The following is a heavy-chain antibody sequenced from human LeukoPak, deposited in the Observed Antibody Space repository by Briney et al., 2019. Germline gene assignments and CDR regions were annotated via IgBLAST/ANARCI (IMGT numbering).Heavy chain of an antibody. CDR2: IKQDGSEK. CDR3: ARAGLGLRFLEWLLSDAFDI. D-gene: IGHD3-3*01. V-gene: IGHV3-7*01. J-gene: IGHJ3*02. Sequence: GGSLRLSCAASGFTFSSYWMSWVRQAPGKGLKWVANIKQDGSEKYYVDSVKGRFTISRDNAKNSLYLQMNSLRAEDTAVYYCARAGLGLRFLEWLLSDAFDIWGQGTMVTVSS. CDR1: GFTFSSYW.